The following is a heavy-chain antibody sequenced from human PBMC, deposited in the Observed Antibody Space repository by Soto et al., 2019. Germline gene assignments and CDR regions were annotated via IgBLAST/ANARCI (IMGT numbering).Heavy chain of an antibody. V-gene: IGHV4-31*03. CDR2: ISYSWST. Sequence: QVQLQESGPGLVQPSQTLSLTCTVSGGSISSGGYYWSWIRQHPGTGLAWIGHISYSWSTYYNTSLKSRVTISVDTSRNQFSLIVNSVTAADTAVYYCARGVLHWGQGTLVTVSS. CDR1: GGSISSGGYY. J-gene: IGHJ4*01. CDR3: ARGVLH.